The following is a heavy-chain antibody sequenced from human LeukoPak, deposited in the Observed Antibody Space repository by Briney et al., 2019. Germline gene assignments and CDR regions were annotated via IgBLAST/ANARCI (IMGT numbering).Heavy chain of an antibody. CDR1: SLIVSSTY. CDR3: VREGGYCSGDTCFKWFDT. V-gene: IGHV3-53*01. J-gene: IGHJ5*02. CDR2: TYNGGST. D-gene: IGHD2-15*01. Sequence: GVSLTLSCTPSSLIVSSTYINWVRQAPRKGLEWVSFTYNGGSTYYADSVKGRFSISRDNSKNTLKLQMNSLTVEDTAVYYCVREGGYCSGDTCFKWFDTWGQGILVTVSS.